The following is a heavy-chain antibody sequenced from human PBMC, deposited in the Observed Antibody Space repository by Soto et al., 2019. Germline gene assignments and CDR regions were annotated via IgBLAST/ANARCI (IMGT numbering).Heavy chain of an antibody. D-gene: IGHD6-6*01. J-gene: IGHJ4*02. V-gene: IGHV3-23*01. CDR3: XKFSATSVYDISSAPDY. Sequence: GESLRLSCAASGFSFSNYAMTWVRQAPGKGLEWVSAISGGGSNTFYADSVKGRFTISRDNSRKTLYLQMTSLRAEDAAVYYCXKFSATSVYDISSAPDYWGQGTLVTVSS. CDR2: ISGGGSNT. CDR1: GFSFSNYA.